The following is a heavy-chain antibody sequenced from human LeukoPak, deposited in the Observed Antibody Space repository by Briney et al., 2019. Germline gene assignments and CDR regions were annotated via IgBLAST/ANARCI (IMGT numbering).Heavy chain of an antibody. CDR1: GGSFSGYY. J-gene: IGHJ4*02. CDR2: INHSGST. V-gene: IGHV4-34*01. D-gene: IGHD2-2*01. Sequence: SETLSLTCAVYGGSFSGYYCSWIRQPPGKGLEWIGEINHSGSTNYNPSLKSQVTISVDTSKNQFSLKLSSVTAADTAVYYCARGVGRDIVVVPAAYFDYWGQGTLVTVSS. CDR3: ARGVGRDIVVVPAAYFDY.